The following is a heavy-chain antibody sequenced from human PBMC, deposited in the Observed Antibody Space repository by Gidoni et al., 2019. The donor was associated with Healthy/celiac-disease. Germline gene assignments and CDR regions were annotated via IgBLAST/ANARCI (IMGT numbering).Heavy chain of an antibody. D-gene: IGHD6-13*01. CDR3: ARDSSSSWSTIVDY. CDR2: IKQDGSEK. CDR1: GFPFSSYW. J-gene: IGHJ4*02. Sequence: EVQLVESGGGLVQPGGSLRLSCAASGFPFSSYWMSWVRQAPGKGLEWVANIKQDGSEKYYVDSVKGRFTISRDNAKNSLYLQMNSRRAEDTAVYYCARDSSSSWSTIVDYWGQGTLVTVSS. V-gene: IGHV3-7*01.